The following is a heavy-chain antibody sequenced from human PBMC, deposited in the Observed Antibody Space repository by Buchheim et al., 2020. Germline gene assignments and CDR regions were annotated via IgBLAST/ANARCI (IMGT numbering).Heavy chain of an antibody. D-gene: IGHD3-22*01. CDR2: INHSGST. Sequence: QVQLQQWGTGLLKPSETLSLTCAVYGGSFSGYYWSWIRQPPGKGLEWIGEINHSGSTNYNPSLKSRVTISVDTSKNQFSLKLSSVTAADAAVYYCARENYYDSSGYESWGQGTL. CDR1: GGSFSGYY. CDR3: ARENYYDSSGYES. V-gene: IGHV4-34*01. J-gene: IGHJ5*02.